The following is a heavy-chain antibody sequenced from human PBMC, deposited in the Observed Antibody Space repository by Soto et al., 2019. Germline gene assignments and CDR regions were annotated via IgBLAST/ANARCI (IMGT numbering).Heavy chain of an antibody. J-gene: IGHJ6*02. D-gene: IGHD6-13*01. Sequence: QVQLVQSGAEVKKPGSSVKVSCKASGGTFSSYAISWVRQAPGQGLEWMGGIIPIFGTANYAQKFQGRVTITADESTSTAYMELSSLRSEDTAVYYCARDQKNRYDHSSPDYYYYGMDVWGQGTTVTVSS. CDR3: ARDQKNRYDHSSPDYYYYGMDV. V-gene: IGHV1-69*01. CDR2: IIPIFGTA. CDR1: GGTFSSYA.